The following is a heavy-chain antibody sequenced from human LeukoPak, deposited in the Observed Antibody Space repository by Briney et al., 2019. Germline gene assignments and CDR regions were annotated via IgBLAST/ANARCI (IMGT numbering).Heavy chain of an antibody. J-gene: IGHJ4*02. CDR2: IYYSGST. D-gene: IGHD2-2*01. CDR1: GGSISSYY. CDR3: ARVTGPSIVVVPAAMNS. V-gene: IGHV4-59*08. Sequence: SETLSLTCTVSGGSISSYYWSWIRQPPGKGLEWIGYIYYSGSTNYNPSLKSRVTISVDTSKNQFSLKLSSVTAADTAVYYCARVTGPSIVVVPAAMNSWGQGTLVTVSS.